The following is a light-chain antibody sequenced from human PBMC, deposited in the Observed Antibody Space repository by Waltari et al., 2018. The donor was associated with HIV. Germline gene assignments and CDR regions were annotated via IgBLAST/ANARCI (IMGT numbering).Light chain of an antibody. Sequence: QSALTQPASVSGSPGQSITISCTGTTSAVGGYGYVSWYQQHPGKAPKLMIFEVTYRPSGVSHRFSGSKSGNTASLTISGLQAEDEADYYCTSYRSGSTLVVGGGTKVTVL. J-gene: IGLJ2*01. V-gene: IGLV2-14*01. CDR2: EVT. CDR1: TSAVGGYGY. CDR3: TSYRSGSTLV.